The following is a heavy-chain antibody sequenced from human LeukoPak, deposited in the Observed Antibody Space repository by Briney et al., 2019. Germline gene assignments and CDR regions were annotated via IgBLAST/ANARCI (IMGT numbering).Heavy chain of an antibody. CDR2: ISSSSSYI. D-gene: IGHD6-6*01. V-gene: IGHV3-21*01. CDR1: GFTFSSYS. Sequence: GGSLRLSCAASGFTFSSYSMNWVRQAPGDGLEWVSSISSSSSYIYYADSVKGRFTISRDNAKNSLYLQMNSLRAEDTAVYYCARAPPYSSSFAFCCWGQGNLVTVSS. CDR3: ARAPPYSSSFAFCC. J-gene: IGHJ4*02.